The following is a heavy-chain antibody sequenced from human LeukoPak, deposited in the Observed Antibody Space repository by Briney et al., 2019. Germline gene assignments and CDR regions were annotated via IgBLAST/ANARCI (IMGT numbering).Heavy chain of an antibody. D-gene: IGHD3/OR15-3a*01. J-gene: IGHJ2*01. CDR1: GFSITSGYF. V-gene: IGHV4-38-2*02. Sequence: SEILSLTCSVSGFSITSGYFWGWIRQSPGKGLEWIGNIYTTGAGSTYYNPSVKSRVTLFSDKAKNQLSLKMNSVTAADTAVYYCARGQIYDYWTPVSWKFDLWGRGTLVSVSS. CDR2: IYTTGAGST. CDR3: ARGQIYDYWTPVSWKFDL.